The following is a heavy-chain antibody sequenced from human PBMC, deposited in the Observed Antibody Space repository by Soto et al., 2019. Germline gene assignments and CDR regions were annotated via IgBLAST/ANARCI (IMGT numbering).Heavy chain of an antibody. D-gene: IGHD6-19*01. J-gene: IGHJ4*02. CDR2: ISAYNGNT. Sequence: GASVKVSCKASGYTFTSYGISWVRQAPGQGLEWMGWISAYNGNTNYAQKLQGRVTMTTDTSTSTAYMELRSLRSDDTAVSYCARDPSGTWLEGDYFDYWGQGTLVTVSS. V-gene: IGHV1-18*04. CDR1: GYTFTSYG. CDR3: ARDPSGTWLEGDYFDY.